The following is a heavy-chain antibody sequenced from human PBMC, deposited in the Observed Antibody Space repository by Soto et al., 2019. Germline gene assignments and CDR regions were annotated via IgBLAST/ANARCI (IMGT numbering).Heavy chain of an antibody. CDR2: ISAYNGNT. CDR3: ARGGHFSSSFYYYYYYIDV. CDR1: GYTFTSYG. Sequence: ASVKVSCKASGYTFTSYGISWVRQAPGQGLEWMGWISAYNGNTNYAQKLQGRVTMTTDTSTSTAYMELRSLRSDDTAVYYCARGGHFSSSFYYYYYYIDVRAKRTTVTGSS. D-gene: IGHD6-6*01. V-gene: IGHV1-18*01. J-gene: IGHJ6*03.